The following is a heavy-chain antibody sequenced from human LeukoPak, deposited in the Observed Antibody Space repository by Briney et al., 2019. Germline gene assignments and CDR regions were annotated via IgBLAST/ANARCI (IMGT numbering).Heavy chain of an antibody. CDR3: ARDYYHESSGHYYDASEI. CDR1: GSTFSSSG. J-gene: IGHJ3*02. CDR2: ISSYNGYT. V-gene: IGHV1-18*01. D-gene: IGHD3-22*01. Sequence: ASVKVSCKASGSTFSSSGITWVRQAPGHGLEWMGWISSYNGYTKYTQKFQGRVTMTTDTLTSTAYMELRSLRSDDTAVYYCARDYYHESSGHYYDASEIWGQGTMVTVCS.